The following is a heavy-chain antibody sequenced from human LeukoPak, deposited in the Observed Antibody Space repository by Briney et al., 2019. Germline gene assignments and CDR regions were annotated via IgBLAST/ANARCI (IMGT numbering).Heavy chain of an antibody. CDR3: ARKVPSAQSDF. J-gene: IGHJ4*02. CDR1: GFTFSSYS. CDR2: ISGNSFWI. V-gene: IGHV3-21*01. Sequence: PGGSLRVSCAVSGFTFSSYSMNWVRQAPGKGLEWVSAISGNSFWIYYADSVKGRFTISRDNAKNSLYLQMDSLRADDTAVYYCARKVPSAQSDFWGQGTLVTVSS.